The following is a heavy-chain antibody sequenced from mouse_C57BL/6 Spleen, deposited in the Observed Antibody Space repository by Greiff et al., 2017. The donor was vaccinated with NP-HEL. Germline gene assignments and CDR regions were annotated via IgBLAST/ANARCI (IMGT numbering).Heavy chain of an antibody. D-gene: IGHD1-1*01. CDR1: GYTFTSYW. CDR2: IYPSDSET. J-gene: IGHJ1*03. CDR3: ASPTVVAKGYFDV. Sequence: VKQSCKASGYTFTSYWMDWVKQRPGQGLEWIGNIYPSDSETHYNQKFKDKATLTVDKSSSTAYMQLSSLTSEDSAVYYCASPTVVAKGYFDVWGTGTTVTVSS. V-gene: IGHV1-61*01.